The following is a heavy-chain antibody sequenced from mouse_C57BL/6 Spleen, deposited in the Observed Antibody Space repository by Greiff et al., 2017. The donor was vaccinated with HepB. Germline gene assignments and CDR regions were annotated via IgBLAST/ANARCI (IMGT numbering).Heavy chain of an antibody. D-gene: IGHD2-3*01. Sequence: EVKLVESGGGLVKPGGSLKLSCAASGFTFSSYAMSWVRQTPEKRLEWVATISDGGSYTYYPDNVKGRFTISRDNAKNNLYLQMSHLKSEDTAMYYCARVLYDGYLYYFDYWGQGTTLTVSS. J-gene: IGHJ2*01. CDR1: GFTFSSYA. CDR3: ARVLYDGYLYYFDY. V-gene: IGHV5-4*03. CDR2: ISDGGSYT.